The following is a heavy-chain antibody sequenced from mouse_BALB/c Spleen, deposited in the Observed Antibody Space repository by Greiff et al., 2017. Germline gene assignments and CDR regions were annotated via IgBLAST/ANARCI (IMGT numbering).Heavy chain of an antibody. Sequence: EVQGVESGGGLVQPGGSRKLSCAASGFTFSSFGMHWVRQAPEKGLEWVAYISSGSSTIYYADTVKGRFTISRDNPKNTLFLQMTSLRSEDTAMYYCARRGTTVVAPGWYFDVWGAGTTVTVSS. D-gene: IGHD1-1*01. CDR1: GFTFSSFG. V-gene: IGHV5-17*02. J-gene: IGHJ1*01. CDR3: ARRGTTVVAPGWYFDV. CDR2: ISSGSSTI.